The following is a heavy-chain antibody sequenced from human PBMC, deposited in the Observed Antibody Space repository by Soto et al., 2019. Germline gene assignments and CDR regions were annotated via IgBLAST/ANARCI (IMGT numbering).Heavy chain of an antibody. CDR3: VQPFANGRGGVDV. J-gene: IGHJ6*02. CDR2: ISYDASQK. V-gene: IGHV3-30*03. CDR1: GFSFNNYG. Sequence: QVQLVESGGGVVQPGRSLRLSCAASGFSFNNYGMHWVRQAPGKGLEWISVISYDASQKYYADSVTGRFTISRDNSRNTLYLQMNSLGVEDTAVYYCVQPFANGRGGVDVWGQGTTVTVSS. D-gene: IGHD2-8*01.